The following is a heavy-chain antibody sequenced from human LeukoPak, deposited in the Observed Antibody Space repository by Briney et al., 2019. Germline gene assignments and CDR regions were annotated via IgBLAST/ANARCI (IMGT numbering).Heavy chain of an antibody. V-gene: IGHV1-46*01. J-gene: IGHJ4*02. CDR3: AREGGY. D-gene: IGHD3-16*01. Sequence: ASVKVSCKASGYTFTSYYLYWVRQAPGQGLEWMGLINPSGGSTRYAQKFQGRVTMTRDTSISTAYMELSSLRSEDTAVYYCAREGGYWGQGTLVTVSS. CDR2: INPSGGST. CDR1: GYTFTSYY.